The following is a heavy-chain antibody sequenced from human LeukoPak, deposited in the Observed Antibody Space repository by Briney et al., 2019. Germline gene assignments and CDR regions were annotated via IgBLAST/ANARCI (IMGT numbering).Heavy chain of an antibody. Sequence: ASVKVSCKASGYTLTGYYMQWVRQAPGQGLEWKGWINPNSSGTNYSQTFQSRVTMTRDTSISTAYMELRGLISDDTAVYYCARVYGSGSPWMNFDPWGQGTLVTVSS. CDR1: GYTLTGYY. J-gene: IGHJ5*02. V-gene: IGHV1-2*02. D-gene: IGHD3-10*01. CDR3: ARVYGSGSPWMNFDP. CDR2: INPNSSGT.